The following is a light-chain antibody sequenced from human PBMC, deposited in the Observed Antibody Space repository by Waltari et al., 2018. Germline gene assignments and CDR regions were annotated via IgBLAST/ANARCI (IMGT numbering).Light chain of an antibody. CDR1: QGIGNY. CDR2: AAT. Sequence: DIQMTQSPSSLSASVGDTVTITCRASQGIGNYLNWFQQKPGKAPKLLIYAATTLQSRVPSRFSGSGSGTEFTLTINSLQPEDFATYYCLQHNSYPLTIGGGTKVEIK. V-gene: IGKV1-17*01. CDR3: LQHNSYPLT. J-gene: IGKJ4*01.